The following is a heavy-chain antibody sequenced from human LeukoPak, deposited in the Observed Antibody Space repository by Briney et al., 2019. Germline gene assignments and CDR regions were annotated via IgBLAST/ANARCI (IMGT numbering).Heavy chain of an antibody. J-gene: IGHJ4*02. Sequence: ASVKVSCKASGYTFSGHYMHWVRQAPGQGLEWMGWIYPNSGGTNYAQKFQVRVTMTRDTSISTAYMELRRLKSDDTAMYYCARVVGFGDYPFDYWGQGTLVTVSS. CDR1: GYTFSGHY. D-gene: IGHD4-17*01. CDR2: IYPNSGGT. V-gene: IGHV1-2*02. CDR3: ARVVGFGDYPFDY.